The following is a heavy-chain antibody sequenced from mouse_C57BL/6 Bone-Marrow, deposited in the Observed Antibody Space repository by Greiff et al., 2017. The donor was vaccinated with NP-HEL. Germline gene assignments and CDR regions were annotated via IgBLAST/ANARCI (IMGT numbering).Heavy chain of an antibody. J-gene: IGHJ1*03. D-gene: IGHD1-1*01. Sequence: VQLQQSGAELVRPGASVKLSCTASGFNIKDDYMHWVKQRPEQGLEWIGWIDPENGDTEYASKFQGKATITADTSSTTSYLQLRSLTSEDTAVYYCTTRGITTVVARYFDVWGTGTTVTVSS. CDR1: GFNIKDDY. V-gene: IGHV14-4*01. CDR3: TTRGITTVVARYFDV. CDR2: IDPENGDT.